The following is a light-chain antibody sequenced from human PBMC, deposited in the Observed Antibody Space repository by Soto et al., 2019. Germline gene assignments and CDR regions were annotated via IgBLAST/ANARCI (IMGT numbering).Light chain of an antibody. CDR3: PQDINTPRT. V-gene: IGKV3-20*01. CDR2: GAS. J-gene: IGKJ1*01. CDR1: QSVSSSY. Sequence: EIVLTQSPGTLSLSPGERATLSCRASQSVSSSYLAWYQQKPGQAPRHLIDGASSRATGIPDRFSGSGSGTDFTLTISRLEPEDFAVYSGPQDINTPRTFGQGTMVDIK.